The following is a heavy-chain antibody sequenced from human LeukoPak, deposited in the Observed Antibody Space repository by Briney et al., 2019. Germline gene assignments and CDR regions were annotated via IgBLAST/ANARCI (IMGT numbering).Heavy chain of an antibody. J-gene: IGHJ5*02. Sequence: SETLSLTCAVYGGSFSGYYWSWIRHPPGKGLEWIGEINHSGSTNYNPSLRSRLTISVDTSKTQFSLKLSSVTAADTAVYYGGGARGYSGYEWFNWFARWGQGTLVSVSS. V-gene: IGHV4-34*01. D-gene: IGHD5-12*01. CDR3: GGARGYSGYEWFNWFAR. CDR1: GGSFSGYY. CDR2: INHSGST.